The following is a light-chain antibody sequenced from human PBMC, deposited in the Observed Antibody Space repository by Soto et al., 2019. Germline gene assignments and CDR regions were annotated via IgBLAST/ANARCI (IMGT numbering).Light chain of an antibody. CDR2: KTS. CDR3: QQYANWPLT. J-gene: IGKJ4*01. Sequence: EVVMTPSPATVSVSPGERTSLSCRASQSVGTNLGWYQQKPGQPPRLLISKTSTRATGVPARFSGSGSGTEFTLTISSRQSEEIAVYDCQQYANWPLTFGGGTKVYI. CDR1: QSVGTN. V-gene: IGKV3-15*01.